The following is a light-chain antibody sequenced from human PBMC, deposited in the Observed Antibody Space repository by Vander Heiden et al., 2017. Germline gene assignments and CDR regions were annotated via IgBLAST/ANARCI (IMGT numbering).Light chain of an antibody. CDR3: QEGDSSAAV. CDR1: LRDKY. CDR2: QDT. J-gene: IGLJ1*01. V-gene: IGLV3-1*01. Sequence: SYELTQPPSVSVSPGQIDSSTCSGLRDKYAYWFQQEPGQSPVLVIYQDTKRPSGIPERFSGSNSGNTAALTISGTQAIDEADYYCQEGDSSAAVFGTGTKVTVL.